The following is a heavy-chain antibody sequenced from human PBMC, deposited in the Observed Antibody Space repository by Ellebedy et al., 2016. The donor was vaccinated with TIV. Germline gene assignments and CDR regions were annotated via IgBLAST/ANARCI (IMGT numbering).Heavy chain of an antibody. J-gene: IGHJ4*02. Sequence: MPSETLSLTCAISGDSVSSVTSAWNWIRHSPLRGLEWPGRTYYRSEWHYDYAASVRSRITIDSDTSLNQYSLQLNSVTPEDTAVYYCASGWGLKYWGQGTLVTVSS. CDR3: ASGWGLKY. D-gene: IGHD6-19*01. CDR2: TYYRSEWHY. CDR1: GDSVSSVTSA. V-gene: IGHV6-1*01.